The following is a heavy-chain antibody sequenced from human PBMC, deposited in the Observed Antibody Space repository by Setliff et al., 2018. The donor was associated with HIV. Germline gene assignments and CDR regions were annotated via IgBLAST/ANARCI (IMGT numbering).Heavy chain of an antibody. CDR3: ARAAGGSYSEFDY. CDR1: GYTFPNYG. J-gene: IGHJ4*02. D-gene: IGHD1-26*01. CDR2: ISAYTANT. Sequence: ASVKVSCKASGYTFPNYGITWVRQAPGQGLEWMGWISAYTANTNYAQKFRGRVTMTRDTSTSTAYMELSSLRSEDTALYYCARAAGGSYSEFDYWGQGTLVTVSS. V-gene: IGHV1-18*01.